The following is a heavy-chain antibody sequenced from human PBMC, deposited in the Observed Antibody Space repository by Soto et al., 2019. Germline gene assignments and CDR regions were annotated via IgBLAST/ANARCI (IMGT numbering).Heavy chain of an antibody. D-gene: IGHD3-22*01. Sequence: SVKVSCKASGGTFSSYAISWVRQAPGQGREWMGGIIPIFGTANYAQKFQGRVTITADESTSTAYMELSSLRSEDTAVYYCVMNYYDSSGYYCVPLRNYWGQGTLVTVSS. CDR1: GGTFSSYA. CDR3: VMNYYDSSGYYCVPLRNY. J-gene: IGHJ4*02. V-gene: IGHV1-69*13. CDR2: IIPIFGTA.